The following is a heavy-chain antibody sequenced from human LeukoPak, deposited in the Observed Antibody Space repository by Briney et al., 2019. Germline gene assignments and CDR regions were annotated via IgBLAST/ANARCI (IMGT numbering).Heavy chain of an antibody. CDR3: ARDHPDRLDYDSSGYYAFDI. CDR1: GYTFTSYG. J-gene: IGHJ3*02. D-gene: IGHD3-22*01. V-gene: IGHV1-18*01. Sequence: ASVKVSCKASGYTFTSYGISWVRQAPGQGLEWMGWISAYNGNTNYAQKLQGRVTMTTDTSTSTAYMELRSLRSDDTAVYYCARDHPDRLDYDSSGYYAFDIWGQGTMVTVSS. CDR2: ISAYNGNT.